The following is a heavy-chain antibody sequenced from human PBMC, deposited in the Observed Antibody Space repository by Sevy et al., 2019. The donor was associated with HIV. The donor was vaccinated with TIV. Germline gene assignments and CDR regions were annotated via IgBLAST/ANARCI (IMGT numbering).Heavy chain of an antibody. CDR3: ARDLEFYDSGDYGPAFMPDY. V-gene: IGHV3-33*01. J-gene: IGHJ4*02. CDR1: GLTFSSYG. D-gene: IGHD4-17*01. Sequence: GGSLRLSCAASGLTFSSYGMHWVRQGPGKGLEWVAVIWFDGSNTYYADSVKGRFTISRDIAKNTLHLQMNSLRAEDTAVYYCARDLEFYDSGDYGPAFMPDYWGQGTLVTVSS. CDR2: IWFDGSNT.